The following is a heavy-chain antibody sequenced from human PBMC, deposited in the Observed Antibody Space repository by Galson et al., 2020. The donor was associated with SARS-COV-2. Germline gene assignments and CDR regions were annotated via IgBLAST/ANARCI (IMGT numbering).Heavy chain of an antibody. D-gene: IGHD4-17*01. Sequence: SQTLSLTCTVSGYSISSGYYWGWIRQPPGKGLEWIGSIYHSGSTYYNPSLKSRVTISVDTSKNQFSLKLSSVTAADTAVYYCARDYGDYVTWFDPWGQGTLVTVSS. CDR3: ARDYGDYVTWFDP. CDR2: IYHSGST. J-gene: IGHJ5*02. CDR1: GYSISSGYY. V-gene: IGHV4-38-2*02.